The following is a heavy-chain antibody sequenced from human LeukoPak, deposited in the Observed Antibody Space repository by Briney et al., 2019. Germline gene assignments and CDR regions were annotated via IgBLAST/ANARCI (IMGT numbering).Heavy chain of an antibody. D-gene: IGHD2-21*02. Sequence: GESLKISCKGSGFSFTNYWIGWVRQVPGKGLDLMGIIYPGDSDTRYSPSFQGQVTISADKSINTAHLQWSSLKASDTAMYYCARQYCGGDCYPEPDAFDIWGQGTMVTVSS. CDR2: IYPGDSDT. J-gene: IGHJ3*02. CDR1: GFSFTNYW. V-gene: IGHV5-51*01. CDR3: ARQYCGGDCYPEPDAFDI.